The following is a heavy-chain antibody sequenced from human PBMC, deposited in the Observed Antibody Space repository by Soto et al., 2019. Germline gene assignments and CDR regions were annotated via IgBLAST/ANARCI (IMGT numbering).Heavy chain of an antibody. CDR1: GFTFSSYS. Sequence: PGGSLRLSCAASGFTFSSYSMNWVRQAPGKGLEWVSSISSSSSYIYYADSVKGRFTISRDNAKNSLYLQMNSLRAEDTAVYYFARAEAEKALVSFNWLHRWGAGTLLTV. V-gene: IGHV3-21*01. D-gene: IGHD5-18*01. CDR2: ISSSSSYI. CDR3: ARAEAEKALVSFNWLHR. J-gene: IGHJ5*02.